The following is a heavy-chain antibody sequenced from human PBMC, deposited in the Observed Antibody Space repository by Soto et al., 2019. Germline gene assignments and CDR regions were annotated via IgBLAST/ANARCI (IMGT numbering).Heavy chain of an antibody. CDR1: GYTFTSYA. D-gene: IGHD4-17*01. CDR3: ARLGDYGTYYYYGMDV. Sequence: ASVKVSCKASGYTFTSYAMHWVRQAPGQRLEWMGWINAGNGNTKYSQKFQGRVTITRDTSASTAYMELSSLRSEDTAVYYCARLGDYGTYYYYGMDVWGQGTTVTV. J-gene: IGHJ6*02. V-gene: IGHV1-3*01. CDR2: INAGNGNT.